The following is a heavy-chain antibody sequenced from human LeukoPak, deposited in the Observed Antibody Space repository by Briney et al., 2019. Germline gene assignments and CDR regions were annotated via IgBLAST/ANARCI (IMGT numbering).Heavy chain of an antibody. J-gene: IGHJ4*02. Sequence: GGSLRLSCTTSGFTFSSYWMSWVRQAPGRGLEWVANIKQDEGEKYYLDSVKGRFTISRDNSKNTLYLQMNSLRAEDTAVYYCAKDPLYYGSGSYYFDYWGQGTLVTVSS. V-gene: IGHV3-7*01. CDR3: AKDPLYYGSGSYYFDY. CDR1: GFTFSSYW. CDR2: IKQDEGEK. D-gene: IGHD3-10*01.